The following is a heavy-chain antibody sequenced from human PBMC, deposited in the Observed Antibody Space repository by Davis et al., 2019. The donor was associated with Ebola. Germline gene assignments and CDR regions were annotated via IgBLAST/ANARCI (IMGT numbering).Heavy chain of an antibody. J-gene: IGHJ6*02. D-gene: IGHD3-16*01. CDR1: GFTFSTYS. CDR2: ISSDSDYI. V-gene: IGHV3-21*01. Sequence: GESLKISCAASGFTFSTYSMSWVRQAPGKGLEWVSSISSDSDYIYYEDSAKVRFTISRDNAKNSLYLQMNSLRAEDTAVYYCARDRPLDFFFGDYYGMDVWGQGTTVTVSS. CDR3: ARDRPLDFFFGDYYGMDV.